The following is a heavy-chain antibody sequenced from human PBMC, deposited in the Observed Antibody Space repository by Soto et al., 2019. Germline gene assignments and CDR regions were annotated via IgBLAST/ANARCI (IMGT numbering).Heavy chain of an antibody. CDR2: IYYSGST. V-gene: IGHV4-59*08. Sequence: QVQLQESGPGLVKPSETLSLTCTVSGGSISSYYWSWIRQPPGKGLEWIGYIYYSGSTNYNPSLKGRVSISVGTSKTQFSLQLSTVTAADTAVHSCARQRLGSGGRCYDYWGQGTLVTVSS. D-gene: IGHD2-15*01. CDR3: ARQRLGSGGRCYDY. CDR1: GGSISSYY. J-gene: IGHJ4*02.